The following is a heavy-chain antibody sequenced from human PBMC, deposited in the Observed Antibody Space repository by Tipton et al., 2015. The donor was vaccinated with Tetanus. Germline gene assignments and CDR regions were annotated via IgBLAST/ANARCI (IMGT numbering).Heavy chain of an antibody. CDR1: GFTFXSYX. Sequence: SLRLSYAASGFTFXSYXXXWVXXAPGKGLEXXXAISSSSSYIYYADSVRGRFTISRDNARNSLFLQMDSLRAEDTAVYYCARDFVXGGSASYRVPLDSGGQGTLVTVSS. D-gene: IGHD3-16*02. CDR2: ISSSSSYI. V-gene: IGHV3-21*01. CDR3: ARDFVXGGSASYRVPLDS. J-gene: IGHJ4*02.